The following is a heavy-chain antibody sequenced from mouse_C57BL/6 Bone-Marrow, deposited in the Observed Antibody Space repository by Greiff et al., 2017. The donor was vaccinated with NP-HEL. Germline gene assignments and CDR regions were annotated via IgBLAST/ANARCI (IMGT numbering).Heavy chain of an antibody. V-gene: IGHV14-3*01. CDR1: GFTFKNTY. CDR3: ATYEFYFDY. CDR2: IDPASGNT. Sequence: EVQLQQSVAELVRPGASVKLSCTASGFTFKNTYMHWVKQRPEQGLEWIGRIDPASGNTKYTPKFQSKATITADTSSNTAYLQLSSLTSEDTDIDYCATYEFYFDYWGQGTTLTVSS. J-gene: IGHJ2*01. D-gene: IGHD2-3*01.